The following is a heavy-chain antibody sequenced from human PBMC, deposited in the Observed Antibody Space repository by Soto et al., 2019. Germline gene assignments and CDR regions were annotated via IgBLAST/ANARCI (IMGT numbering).Heavy chain of an antibody. Sequence: GGSLRLSCVASGFTFDDYGMSWVRQAPGKGLEWVANIKQDGSEKYYVDSVKGRFTISRDNAKNSLYLQMNSLRAEDTAVYYCASGARITIFPWGQGTLVTVSS. V-gene: IGHV3-7*01. CDR1: GFTFDDYG. D-gene: IGHD3-3*01. CDR2: IKQDGSEK. CDR3: ASGARITIFP. J-gene: IGHJ5*02.